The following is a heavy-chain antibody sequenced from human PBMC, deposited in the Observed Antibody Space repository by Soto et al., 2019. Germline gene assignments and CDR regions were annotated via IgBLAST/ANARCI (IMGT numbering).Heavy chain of an antibody. V-gene: IGHV1-8*01. Sequence: QVQVVQSRAEVKKHGASVKVSCKTSGYTFTDYDINWVRQALGQVLEWMGWMSPDSSNAGYAQQLQGRVSMTSNTSMRTAYMELFSLRTEDTAVYYCEVTIGYWGQGTLVTVSS. CDR1: GYTFTDYD. CDR2: MSPDSSNA. CDR3: EVTIGY. D-gene: IGHD2-21*02. J-gene: IGHJ4*02.